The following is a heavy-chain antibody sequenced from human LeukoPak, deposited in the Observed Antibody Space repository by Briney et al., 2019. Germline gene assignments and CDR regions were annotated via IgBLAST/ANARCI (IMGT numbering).Heavy chain of an antibody. CDR2: ISSYNGNT. Sequence: ASVKVSCKASGYTFSSDGISWVRQAPGQGLEWMGWISSYNGNTKYAEKLQGRVTMTTDTSTSTAYMELRSLRSEDTAVYYCARGRGISGYSSSWYPGYWGQGTLVTVSS. D-gene: IGHD6-13*01. CDR3: ARGRGISGYSSSWYPGY. J-gene: IGHJ4*02. V-gene: IGHV1-18*01. CDR1: GYTFSSDG.